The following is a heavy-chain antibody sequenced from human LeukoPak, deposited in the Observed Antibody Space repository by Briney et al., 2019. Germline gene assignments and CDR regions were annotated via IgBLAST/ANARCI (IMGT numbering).Heavy chain of an antibody. D-gene: IGHD2-21*02. CDR3: ATRGVVVTAVRWFDP. Sequence: GGSLRLSCAASGFTFSSYWMSWVRQAPGKGLEWVANIKQDGSEKYYVDSVKGRFTISRDNSKNTLYLQMNSLRAEDTAVYYCATRGVVVTAVRWFDPWGQGALVTVSS. CDR2: IKQDGSEK. J-gene: IGHJ5*02. V-gene: IGHV3-7*03. CDR1: GFTFSSYW.